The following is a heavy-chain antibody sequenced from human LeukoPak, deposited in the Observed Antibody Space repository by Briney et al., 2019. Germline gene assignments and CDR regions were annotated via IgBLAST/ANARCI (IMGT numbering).Heavy chain of an antibody. CDR3: VKDLYYDNSGYYSGAFDY. CDR1: GFTFKKYA. D-gene: IGHD3-22*01. V-gene: IGHV3-64D*06. CDR2: INSNGGRT. Sequence: AGGSLRLSCSASGFTFKKYAMHWVRQAPGKGLEYVSAINSNGGRTYYADSVKGRFTISRDNSKNTLFLQMSSLSVEDTAVYYCVKDLYYDNSGYYSGAFDYWGQGTLVTVSS. J-gene: IGHJ4*02.